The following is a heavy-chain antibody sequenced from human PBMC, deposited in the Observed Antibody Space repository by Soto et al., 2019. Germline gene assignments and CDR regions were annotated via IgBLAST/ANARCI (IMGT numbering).Heavy chain of an antibody. Sequence: HPGGSLRLSCAASGFTFSSYAMSWVRQAPGKGLEWVSAISGSGGSTYYADSVKGRFTISRDNSKNTLYLQMNSLRAEDTAVYYCAKDLGRVSVVAATPGIIDYWGQGTLVTVSS. CDR3: AKDLGRVSVVAATPGIIDY. J-gene: IGHJ4*02. CDR2: ISGSGGST. D-gene: IGHD2-15*01. V-gene: IGHV3-23*01. CDR1: GFTFSSYA.